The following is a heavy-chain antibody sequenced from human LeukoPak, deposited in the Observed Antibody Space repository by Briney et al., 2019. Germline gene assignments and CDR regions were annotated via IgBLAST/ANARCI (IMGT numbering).Heavy chain of an antibody. CDR2: ISWNSGSI. CDR3: AKDRVTKGAGAFDI. V-gene: IGHV3-9*01. CDR1: GFTFDDYA. Sequence: PGGSLRLSCAASGFTFDDYAMHWVRQAPGKGLEWVSGISWNSGSIGYADSVKGRFTISRDNAKNSLYLQMNSLRAEDTALYYCAKDRVTKGAGAFDIWGQGTMVTVSS. J-gene: IGHJ3*02. D-gene: IGHD4-11*01.